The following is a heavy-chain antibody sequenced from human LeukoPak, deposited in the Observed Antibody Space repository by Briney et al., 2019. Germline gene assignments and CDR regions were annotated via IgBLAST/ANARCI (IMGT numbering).Heavy chain of an antibody. Sequence: SETLSLTCTVSGGSISSYYWSWIRQPPGKGLEWIGYIYYSGSTNYNPSLKSRVTISVDTSKNQFSLKLSSVTAEDTAVYYCARERDLGGVVFLDYWGQGTLVTVSS. CDR1: GGSISSYY. CDR3: ARERDLGGVVFLDY. D-gene: IGHD3-3*01. CDR2: IYYSGST. V-gene: IGHV4-59*01. J-gene: IGHJ4*02.